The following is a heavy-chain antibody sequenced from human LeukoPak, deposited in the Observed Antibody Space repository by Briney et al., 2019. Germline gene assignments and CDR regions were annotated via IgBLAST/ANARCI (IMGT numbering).Heavy chain of an antibody. CDR2: IYYSGST. CDR1: GGSISSYY. V-gene: IGHV4-59*08. D-gene: IGHD1-26*01. CDR3: ASWGPLHSVGADAFDI. J-gene: IGHJ3*02. Sequence: SETLSLTCTVSGGSISSYYWSWIRQPPGKGLEWIGYIYYSGSTNYNPSLKSRVTISVDTSKNQFSLKLSSVTAADTAVYYCASWGPLHSVGADAFDIWGQGTMVTVSS.